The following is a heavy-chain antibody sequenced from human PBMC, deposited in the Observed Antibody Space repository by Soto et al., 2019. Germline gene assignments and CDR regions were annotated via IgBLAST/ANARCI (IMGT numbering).Heavy chain of an antibody. J-gene: IGHJ4*02. V-gene: IGHV4-59*08. Sequence: PSETLSLTCTVSGGSISSYYWSWIRQPPGKGLEWIGYIYYSGSTNYNPSLKSRVTISVDTSKNQFSLKPNSMTAADTAVYYCARHNYGSGNTYFDYWGQGTLVTVSS. CDR1: GGSISSYY. CDR2: IYYSGST. D-gene: IGHD3-10*01. CDR3: ARHNYGSGNTYFDY.